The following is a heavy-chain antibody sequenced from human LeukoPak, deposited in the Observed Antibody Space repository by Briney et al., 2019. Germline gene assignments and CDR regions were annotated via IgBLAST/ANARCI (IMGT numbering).Heavy chain of an antibody. V-gene: IGHV4-59*01. CDR2: IYYSGST. CDR3: ARDDSSGAVDP. CDR1: GGSISSYY. Sequence: PSETLSPTCTDSGGSISSYYWSRIRQPPGKGLEWIGYIYYSGSTNYNPSLKSRVTISVDTSKNQFSLKLSSVTAADTAVYYCARDDSSGAVDPWGQGTLVTVSS. D-gene: IGHD3-22*01. J-gene: IGHJ5*02.